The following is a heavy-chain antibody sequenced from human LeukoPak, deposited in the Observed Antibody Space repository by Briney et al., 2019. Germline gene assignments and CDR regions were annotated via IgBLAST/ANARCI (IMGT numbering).Heavy chain of an antibody. J-gene: IGHJ6*04. Sequence: PSETLSLTRTVSGGSISSGSYYWSWIRQPAGKGLEWIGRIYTSGSTNYNPSLKSRVTISVDTSKNQFSLKLSSVTAADTAVYYCARDPATYDFWSGYWDVWGKGTTATVSS. V-gene: IGHV4-61*02. CDR3: ARDPATYDFWSGYWDV. CDR1: GGSISSGSYY. D-gene: IGHD3-3*01. CDR2: IYTSGST.